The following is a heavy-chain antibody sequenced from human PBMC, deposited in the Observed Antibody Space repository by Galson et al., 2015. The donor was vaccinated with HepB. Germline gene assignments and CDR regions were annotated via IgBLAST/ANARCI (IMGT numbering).Heavy chain of an antibody. CDR3: ARRPYSSGWYISGGLRKFDY. J-gene: IGHJ4*02. Sequence: QVQLQESGPGLVKPSETLSLTCTVSGGSISSYYWSWIRQPPGKGTEWIGYTYYSGSTNYNPSLKWRVTISVDTSKNQFSLKLSSVTAADTAVYYSARRPYSSGWYISGGLRKFDYWGQGTLVTVSS. D-gene: IGHD6-19*01. CDR2: TYYSGST. V-gene: IGHV4-59*12. CDR1: GGSISSYY.